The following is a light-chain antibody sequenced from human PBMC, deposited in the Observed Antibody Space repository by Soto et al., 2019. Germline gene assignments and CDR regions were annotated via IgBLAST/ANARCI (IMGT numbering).Light chain of an antibody. Sequence: QSALTQPRSVSGSPGQSVTISCTGTSRDVGGYNYVSWYQQYPGKAPKLMIYDVSKRPSGVPDRFSGSKSGNTASLTISGLQAEDEADYYCCSFAATYSLVFGGGTKVTVL. CDR3: CSFAATYSLV. CDR1: SRDVGGYNY. V-gene: IGLV2-11*01. CDR2: DVS. J-gene: IGLJ2*01.